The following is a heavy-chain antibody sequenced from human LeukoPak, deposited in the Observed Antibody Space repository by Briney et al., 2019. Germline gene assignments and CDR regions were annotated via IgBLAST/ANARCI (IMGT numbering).Heavy chain of an antibody. CDR3: ASLFYDYVWGSYPIDY. V-gene: IGHV4-39*01. Sequence: PGGSLRLSCAASGFTFSSYGMSWVRQAPGKGLEWIGSIYYSGSTYYNPSLKSRVTISVDTSKNQFSLKLSSVTAADTAVYYCASLFYDYVWGSYPIDYWGQGTLVTVSS. CDR2: IYYSGST. J-gene: IGHJ4*02. D-gene: IGHD3-16*02. CDR1: GFTFSSYG.